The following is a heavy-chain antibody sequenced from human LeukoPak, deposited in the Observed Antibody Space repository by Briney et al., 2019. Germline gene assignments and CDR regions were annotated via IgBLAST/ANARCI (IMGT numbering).Heavy chain of an antibody. CDR1: GFTFSSYA. CDR2: ISFRGGST. V-gene: IGHV3-23*01. J-gene: IGHJ4*02. D-gene: IGHD5-12*01. Sequence: PGGPLRLSCAASGFTFSSYAINWVRQAPGKGLEWVSGISFRGGSTFYADSVKGRFTISRDNSKNTLYLQMNSLRAEDTAIYYCARGEYSGYDQHYFDYWGQGTLVTVSS. CDR3: ARGEYSGYDQHYFDY.